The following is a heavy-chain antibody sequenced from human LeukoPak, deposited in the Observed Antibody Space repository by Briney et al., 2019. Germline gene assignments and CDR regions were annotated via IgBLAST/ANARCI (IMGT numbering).Heavy chain of an antibody. Sequence: KPGGSLRLSCAASGFTFSSYSMNWVRQAPGKGLEWVSSISSSSSYIYYADSVKGRFTISRDNAKNSLYLQMNSLRAEDTAVYYCARGESVGYCSSTSCPYYYYYYYMDVWGKGTTVTVSS. J-gene: IGHJ6*03. CDR3: ARGESVGYCSSTSCPYYYYYYYMDV. D-gene: IGHD2-2*01. CDR2: ISSSSSYI. CDR1: GFTFSSYS. V-gene: IGHV3-21*01.